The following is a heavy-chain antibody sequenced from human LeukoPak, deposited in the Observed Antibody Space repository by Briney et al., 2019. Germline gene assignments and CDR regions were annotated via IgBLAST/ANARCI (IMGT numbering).Heavy chain of an antibody. V-gene: IGHV1-69*13. CDR1: GGTFSSYA. CDR2: IIPIFGTA. CDR3: ARVSFGGPYIQLWFQRTYFDY. D-gene: IGHD5-18*01. Sequence: GASVKVSCKASGGTFSSYAISWVRQAPGQGLEWMGGIIPIFGTANYAQKFQGRVTITADESTSTAYMELSSLRSEDTAVYYCARVSFGGPYIQLWFQRTYFDYWGQGTLVTVSS. J-gene: IGHJ4*02.